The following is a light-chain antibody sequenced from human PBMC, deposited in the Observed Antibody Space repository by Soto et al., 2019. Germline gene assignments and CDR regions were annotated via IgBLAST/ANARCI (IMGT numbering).Light chain of an antibody. CDR2: KAS. Sequence: DIQMTQSPSTVSGSVGDRVTITCRASQTISSWLAWYQQKPGKAPKLLIYKASTLKSGVPSRFSGSGSGTESALRSISQQPKHFPTQSSQHPTHHPGAFPQGTQVEIK. V-gene: IGKV1-5*03. CDR1: QTISSW. J-gene: IGKJ1*01. CDR3: QHPTHHPGA.